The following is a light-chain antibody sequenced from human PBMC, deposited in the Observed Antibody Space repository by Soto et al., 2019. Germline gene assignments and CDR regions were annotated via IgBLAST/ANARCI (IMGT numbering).Light chain of an antibody. CDR2: DVS. J-gene: IGLJ1*01. CDR3: SSYTSSSTYV. Sequence: QCVLTQPASVSGSPGQSIAISCTRTSSDVGGYNYVSWYQQHPGKAPKLMIYDVSNRPSGVSNRFSGSKSGNTASLTISGLQAEDEADHYCSSYTSSSTYVFGTGTKVTV. V-gene: IGLV2-14*01. CDR1: SSDVGGYNY.